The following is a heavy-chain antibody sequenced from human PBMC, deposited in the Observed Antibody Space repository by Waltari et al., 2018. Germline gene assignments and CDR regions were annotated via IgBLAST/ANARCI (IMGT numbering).Heavy chain of an antibody. CDR1: GFSFSYYG. Sequence: QVQLVESGGGVVQPGRPLRLSCAASGFSFSYYGMHWVRQAPGKGLEWVAFISYDGNSKYYGDSVKGRFTISRDNSKNTLYLQMNSLRAEDTAVYYCATTGYTYGYNYFYMDAWGKGTTVTVSS. D-gene: IGHD5-18*01. J-gene: IGHJ6*03. V-gene: IGHV3-30*03. CDR3: ATTGYTYGYNYFYMDA. CDR2: ISYDGNSK.